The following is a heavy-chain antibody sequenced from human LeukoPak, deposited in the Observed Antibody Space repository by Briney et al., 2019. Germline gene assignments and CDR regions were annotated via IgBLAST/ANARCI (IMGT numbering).Heavy chain of an antibody. J-gene: IGHJ4*02. Sequence: ASVKVSCKASGGTFSSYAISWVRQAPEQGLEWMGGIIPIFGTANYAQKFQGRVTITTDESTSTAYMELSSLRSEDTAVYYCARDPRNGGYNYGSFDYWGQGTLVTVSS. CDR1: GGTFSSYA. CDR3: ARDPRNGGYNYGSFDY. CDR2: IIPIFGTA. V-gene: IGHV1-69*05. D-gene: IGHD5-24*01.